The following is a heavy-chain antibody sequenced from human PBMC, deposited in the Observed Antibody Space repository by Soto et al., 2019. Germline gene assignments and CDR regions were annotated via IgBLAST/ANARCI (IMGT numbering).Heavy chain of an antibody. V-gene: IGHV1-3*01. CDR3: ATGLGYFDY. Sequence: ASVKVSCKASGYTFTSYDINWVRQAPGQRLEWMGWINAGNGNTKHSQKFQGRVTITRDTSASTAYMELSSLRSEDTAVYYCATGLGYFDYWGQGTLVTVS. D-gene: IGHD6-6*01. J-gene: IGHJ4*02. CDR2: INAGNGNT. CDR1: GYTFTSYD.